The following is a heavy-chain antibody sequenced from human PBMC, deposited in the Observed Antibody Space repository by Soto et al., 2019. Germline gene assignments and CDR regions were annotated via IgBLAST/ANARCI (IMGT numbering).Heavy chain of an antibody. D-gene: IGHD2-15*01. CDR1: GFTFSNNG. Sequence: QVQLVESGGGAVQPGRSLRLSCAASGFTFSNNGIHWVRQAPGKGLEWVAVISSDGINKYYADSVKGRSTISRDNSKHTLSLQIKRLRVEDTPVYYCALDVYGGSSRFDYWGQGTLVTVSS. J-gene: IGHJ4*02. CDR2: ISSDGINK. V-gene: IGHV3-30*03. CDR3: ALDVYGGSSRFDY.